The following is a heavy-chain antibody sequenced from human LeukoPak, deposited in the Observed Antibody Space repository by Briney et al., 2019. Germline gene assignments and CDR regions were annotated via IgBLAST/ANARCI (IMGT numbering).Heavy chain of an antibody. CDR1: GGSISSYY. Sequence: SETLSLTCTVSGGSISSYYWSWIRQPPGKGLEWIGYIYYTGSTNYNPSLKSRVTMSADTPKNQFSLKLSSVTAADTAVYYCARAFRARYFDLWGRGTLVTVSS. CDR3: ARAFRARYFDL. CDR2: IYYTGST. D-gene: IGHD2/OR15-2a*01. J-gene: IGHJ2*01. V-gene: IGHV4-59*08.